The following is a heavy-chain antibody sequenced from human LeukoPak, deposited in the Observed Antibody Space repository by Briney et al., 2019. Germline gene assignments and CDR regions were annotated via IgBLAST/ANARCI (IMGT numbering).Heavy chain of an antibody. D-gene: IGHD1-1*01. CDR1: GFTFSSYA. CDR3: ARGWNEVNY. CDR2: ISYDGSNK. Sequence: GRSLRLSYAASGFTFSSYAMHWVRRAPGKGLEWVAVISYDGSNKYYADSVKGRFTISRDNSKNTLYLQMNSLRAEDTAVYYCARGWNEVNYWGQGTLATVSS. V-gene: IGHV3-30-3*01. J-gene: IGHJ4*02.